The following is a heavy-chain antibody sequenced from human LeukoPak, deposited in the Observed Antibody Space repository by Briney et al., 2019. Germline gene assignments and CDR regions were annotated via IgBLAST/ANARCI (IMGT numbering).Heavy chain of an antibody. CDR1: GASISSNSYY. J-gene: IGHJ4*02. Sequence: SETLSLTCTVSGASISSNSYYWGWIRQSPGKGLEWIGSIYYSGSAYYNPSLKSRVTISLDTSKNQFSLKLSSVTAADTAVYYCAKDYYYGSGSHDYWGQGTLVTVSS. D-gene: IGHD3-10*01. V-gene: IGHV4-39*07. CDR2: IYYSGSA. CDR3: AKDYYYGSGSHDY.